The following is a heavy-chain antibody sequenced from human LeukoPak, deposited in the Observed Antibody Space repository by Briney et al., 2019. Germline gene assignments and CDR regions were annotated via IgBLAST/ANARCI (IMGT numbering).Heavy chain of an antibody. CDR1: GYTFTGYY. D-gene: IGHD6-13*01. J-gene: IGHJ4*02. CDR2: INPNSGGT. V-gene: IGHV1-2*04. Sequence: GASVKVSCKASGYTFTGYYMHWVRQAPGQGLEWMGWINPNSGGTNYAQKFQGWVTMTRDTSISTAYMELSRLRSDDTAVYYCARGSFGQQLVPLDYWGQGTLVTVSS. CDR3: ARGSFGQQLVPLDY.